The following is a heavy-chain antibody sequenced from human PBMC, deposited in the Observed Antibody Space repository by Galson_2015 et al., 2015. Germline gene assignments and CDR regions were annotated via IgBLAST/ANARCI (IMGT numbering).Heavy chain of an antibody. D-gene: IGHD6-19*01. CDR1: GFTFSSYW. CDR3: ASCLREWLGCGAFDI. V-gene: IGHV3-7*01. J-gene: IGHJ3*02. Sequence: SLRLSCAASGFTFSSYWMSWVRQAPGKGLEWVANIKQDGSEKYYVDSVKGRFTISRDNAKNSLYLQMNSLRAEDTAVYYCASCLREWLGCGAFDIWGQGTMVTVSS. CDR2: IKQDGSEK.